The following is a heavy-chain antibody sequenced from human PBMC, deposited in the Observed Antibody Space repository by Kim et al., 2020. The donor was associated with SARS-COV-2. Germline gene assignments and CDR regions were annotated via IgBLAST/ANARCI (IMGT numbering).Heavy chain of an antibody. D-gene: IGHD3-3*01. Sequence: GGSLRLSCAASGFTFSSYAMSWVRQAPGKGLEWVSAISGSGGSTYYADSVKGRFTISRDNSKNTLYLQMNSLRAEDTAVYYCAKWSYYDFWRGTDWFDPWGQGTLVTVSS. CDR2: ISGSGGST. CDR1: GFTFSSYA. J-gene: IGHJ5*02. V-gene: IGHV3-23*01. CDR3: AKWSYYDFWRGTDWFDP.